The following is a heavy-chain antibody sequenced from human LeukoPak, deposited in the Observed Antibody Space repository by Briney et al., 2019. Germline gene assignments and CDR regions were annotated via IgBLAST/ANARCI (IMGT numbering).Heavy chain of an antibody. J-gene: IGHJ4*02. Sequence: SETLSLTCTVSGGSISGSSYYWGWNRQPPGKGLERIGTIYYSGSTYYNPSLKSRVTISVDTSKNQFSLKLSSVTAADTAVYYCARDRGYSYGPTINWGQGTLVTVSS. V-gene: IGHV4-39*07. CDR3: ARDRGYSYGPTIN. CDR2: IYYSGST. CDR1: GGSISGSSYY. D-gene: IGHD5-18*01.